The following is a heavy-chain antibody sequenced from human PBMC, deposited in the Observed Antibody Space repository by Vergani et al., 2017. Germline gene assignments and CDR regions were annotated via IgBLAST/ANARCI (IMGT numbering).Heavy chain of an antibody. CDR3: AGHSTVEWLVKLGWIDP. J-gene: IGHJ5*02. V-gene: IGHV4-39*01. CDR1: GASIRSSNYY. CDR2: IYYSGST. Sequence: QLQLQESGPGLVKTSATLSLTCSVSGASIRSSNYYWGWIRQPPGKGLEWIASIYYSGSTYYNPSLKSRVTISVDTSKNQFSLKLSSVTAADTAVYFCAGHSTVEWLVKLGWIDPWGQGILVTVSS. D-gene: IGHD6-19*01.